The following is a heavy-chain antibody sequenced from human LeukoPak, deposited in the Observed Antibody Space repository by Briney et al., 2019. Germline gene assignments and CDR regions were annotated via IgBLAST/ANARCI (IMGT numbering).Heavy chain of an antibody. V-gene: IGHV4-34*01. D-gene: IGHD6-19*01. CDR3: AIAHIAVAGIDY. CDR1: GGSFSGYY. CDR2: INHSGST. J-gene: IGHJ4*02. Sequence: SETLSLTCAVYGGSFSGYYWSWIRQPPGKGLEWIGEINHSGSTNYNPALKSRGTISVDTSKNQFSLKLSSVTAADTAVYYCAIAHIAVAGIDYWGQGTLVTVSS.